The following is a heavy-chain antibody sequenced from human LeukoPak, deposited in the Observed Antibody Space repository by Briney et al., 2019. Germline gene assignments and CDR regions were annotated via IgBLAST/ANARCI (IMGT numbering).Heavy chain of an antibody. V-gene: IGHV4-59*01. CDR2: IYYSGST. CDR1: GGSISSYY. CDR3: ARDLGIVASYGMDV. D-gene: IGHD1-26*01. J-gene: IGHJ6*02. Sequence: SETLSLTCTVSGGSISSYYWSWIRQPPGKGLEWIGYIYYSGSTNYNPSLKSRVTISVDTSKNQFSLKLSSVTAADTAVYYCARDLGIVASYGMDVRGQGTTVTVSS.